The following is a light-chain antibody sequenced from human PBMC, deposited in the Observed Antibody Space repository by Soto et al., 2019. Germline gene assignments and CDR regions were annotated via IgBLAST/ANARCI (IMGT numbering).Light chain of an antibody. CDR2: AAS. CDR3: QQSYSTPLT. Sequence: DIQMTQSPSSLSASVGDRVTITCRASQSIRRYLNWYQQKPGKAPKLLIYAASSLQSGVPSRFSGSGSGTDFALTISSLQPEDFATYYCQQSYSTPLTFGGGTKVDIK. J-gene: IGKJ4*01. CDR1: QSIRRY. V-gene: IGKV1-39*01.